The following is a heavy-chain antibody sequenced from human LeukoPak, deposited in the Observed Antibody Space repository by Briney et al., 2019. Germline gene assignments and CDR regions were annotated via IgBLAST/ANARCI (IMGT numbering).Heavy chain of an antibody. D-gene: IGHD3-10*01. CDR2: ISSSSSYI. CDR1: GFTFSSYS. J-gene: IGHJ4*02. V-gene: IGHV3-21*01. Sequence: PGGSLRLSWAASGFTFSSYSMNWVRQAPGKGLEWVSSISSSSSYIYYADSVKGRFTISRDNAKNSLYLQMNSLRAEDTAVYYCARDTYYYGSGSYSISAEFDYWGQGTLVTVSS. CDR3: ARDTYYYGSGSYSISAEFDY.